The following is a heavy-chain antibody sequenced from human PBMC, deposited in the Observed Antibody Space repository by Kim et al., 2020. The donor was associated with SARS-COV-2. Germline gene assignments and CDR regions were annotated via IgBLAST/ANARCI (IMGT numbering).Heavy chain of an antibody. CDR2: ISGSGDTT. Sequence: GVSLRLSYIASGFTFSAYGLNWVRQTPGKGLEWVSAISGSGDTTTFADSVKGRFTVSRDNSKNTLYLHMDSLRVEDTAVYYCVRAEADRSDTSGRFWGQGALVTVSS. CDR3: VRAEADRSDTSGRF. J-gene: IGHJ4*02. CDR1: GFTFSAYG. V-gene: IGHV3-23*01. D-gene: IGHD3-22*01.